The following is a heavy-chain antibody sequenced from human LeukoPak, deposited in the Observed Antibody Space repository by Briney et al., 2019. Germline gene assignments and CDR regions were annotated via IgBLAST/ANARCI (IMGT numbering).Heavy chain of an antibody. CDR2: INSDGTTT. CDR1: GFTVNSYW. Sequence: GGSLRLSCEVSGFTVNSYWMHWVRHGPGKGLVWVSHINSDGTTTSYADSVKGRFTISRDNARNTLYLEMNNLRAEDTAVYYCARSYNYRFDYWGQGTLVTVSS. CDR3: ARSYNYRFDY. J-gene: IGHJ4*02. V-gene: IGHV3-74*01. D-gene: IGHD5-24*01.